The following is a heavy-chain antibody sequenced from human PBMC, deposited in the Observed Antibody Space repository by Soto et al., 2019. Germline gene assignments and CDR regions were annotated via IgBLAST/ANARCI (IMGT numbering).Heavy chain of an antibody. CDR1: GFTFSSYA. V-gene: IGHV3-23*01. CDR3: AKQDSPEGKLATIVNLYY. J-gene: IGHJ4*02. Sequence: EVQLLESGGGLVQPGGSLRLSCAASGFTFSSYAMSWVRQAPGKGLEWVSAISGSGGSTYYADSVKGRFTISRDNSKNTLYLQMNSLRAEDTAVYYCAKQDSPEGKLATIVNLYYWGQGTLVTVSS. CDR2: ISGSGGST. D-gene: IGHD5-12*01.